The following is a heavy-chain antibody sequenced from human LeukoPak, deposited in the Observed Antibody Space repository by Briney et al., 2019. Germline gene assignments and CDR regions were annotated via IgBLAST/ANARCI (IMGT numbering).Heavy chain of an antibody. J-gene: IGHJ3*02. D-gene: IGHD2-15*01. CDR1: GFTFSSYW. CDR3: ARDSMVVAAIDAFDI. Sequence: GGSLRLSCAASGFTFSSYWMSWVRQAPGKGLEWVANIKQDGSEKYYVDSVKGRFTISRDNAKNSLYLQMNSLRAEDTAVYYCARDSMVVAAIDAFDIWGQGTMVTVSS. V-gene: IGHV3-7*01. CDR2: IKQDGSEK.